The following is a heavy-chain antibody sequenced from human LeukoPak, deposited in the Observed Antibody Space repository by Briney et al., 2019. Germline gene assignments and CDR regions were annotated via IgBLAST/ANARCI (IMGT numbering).Heavy chain of an antibody. V-gene: IGHV4-34*01. CDR1: GGSFSGYY. CDR2: INHSGST. Sequence: NPSETLSLTCAVYGGSFSGYYWSWIRQPPGKGLEWIGEINHSGSTNYNPSLKSRVTISVDTSKNQFSLKLSSVTAADTAVYYCARLPRSIAVAGSSPVRDYWGQGTLVTVSS. J-gene: IGHJ4*02. CDR3: ARLPRSIAVAGSSPVRDY. D-gene: IGHD6-19*01.